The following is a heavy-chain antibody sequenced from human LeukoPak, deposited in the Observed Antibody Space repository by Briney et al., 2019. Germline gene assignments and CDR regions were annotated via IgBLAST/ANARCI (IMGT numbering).Heavy chain of an antibody. Sequence: GRSLRLSCAASGFIFDDYALHWVRQAPGKGLEWVSGISWNSGSIGYADSVKGRFTISRDNAKNSLYLQMNSLRAEDTAVYYCARDPNSGTTRYWGQGTLVTVSS. D-gene: IGHD1-7*01. V-gene: IGHV3-9*01. CDR2: ISWNSGSI. J-gene: IGHJ4*02. CDR1: GFIFDDYA. CDR3: ARDPNSGTTRY.